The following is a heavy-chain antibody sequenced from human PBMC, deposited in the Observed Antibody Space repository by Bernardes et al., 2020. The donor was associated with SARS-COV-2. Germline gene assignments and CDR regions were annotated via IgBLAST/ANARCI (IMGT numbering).Heavy chain of an antibody. CDR2: ITGSGISR. J-gene: IGHJ4*02. CDR1: GFTFSSYA. CDR3: AKDLLVAPRGTFDY. Sequence: GSLRLSCAASGFTFSSYAMSWVRQAPGKGLEWVSAITGSGISRNYADSVKGRFTISRDNSNNTLNLQMDSLRAEDTAVYYCAKDLLVAPRGTFDYWGQGILVTVSS. V-gene: IGHV3-23*01. D-gene: IGHD2-15*01.